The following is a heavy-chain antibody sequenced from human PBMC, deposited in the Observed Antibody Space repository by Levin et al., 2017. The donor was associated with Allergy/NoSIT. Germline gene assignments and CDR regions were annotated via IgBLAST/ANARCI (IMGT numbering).Heavy chain of an antibody. CDR3: ARVSSSRGAFDI. J-gene: IGHJ3*02. CDR1: GFTVSSNY. Sequence: LSLTCAASGFTVSSNYMSWVRQAPGKGLEWVSVIYSGGSTYYADSVKGRFTISRDNSKNTLYLQMNSLRAEDTAVYYCARVSSSRGAFDIWGQGTMVTVSS. D-gene: IGHD6-13*01. CDR2: IYSGGST. V-gene: IGHV3-53*01.